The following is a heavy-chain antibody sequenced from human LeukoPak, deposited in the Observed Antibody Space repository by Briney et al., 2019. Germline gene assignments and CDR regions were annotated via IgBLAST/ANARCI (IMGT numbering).Heavy chain of an antibody. Sequence: GRSLRLSCAASGFTFSSYGMHWVRQAPGKGLEWVAVISYDGSNKYYADSVKGRFTISRDNSENTLYLQMNSLRAEDTAVYYCAKWYSSGWYFDYWGQGTLVTVSS. J-gene: IGHJ4*02. D-gene: IGHD6-19*01. CDR1: GFTFSSYG. CDR2: ISYDGSNK. V-gene: IGHV3-30*18. CDR3: AKWYSSGWYFDY.